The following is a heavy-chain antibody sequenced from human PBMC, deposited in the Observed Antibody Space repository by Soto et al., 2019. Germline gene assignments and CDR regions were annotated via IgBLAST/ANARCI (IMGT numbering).Heavy chain of an antibody. CDR2: MNPNSGNT. D-gene: IGHD5-12*01. CDR3: ARVLIPYYSGYDREFDY. Sequence: ASVKVSCKASGYTFTSYDINWVRQATGQGLEWMGWMNPNSGNTGYAQKFQGRVTMTRNTSISTAYMELSSLRSEDTAAYYCARVLIPYYSGYDREFDYWGQGTLVTVSS. CDR1: GYTFTSYD. J-gene: IGHJ4*02. V-gene: IGHV1-8*01.